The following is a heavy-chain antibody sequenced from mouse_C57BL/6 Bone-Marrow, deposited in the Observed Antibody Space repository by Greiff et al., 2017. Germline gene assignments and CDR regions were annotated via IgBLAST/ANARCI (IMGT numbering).Heavy chain of an antibody. V-gene: IGHV5-6*02. CDR3: ARRNSPYYYGSSYGDV. CDR1: GFTFSSYG. Sequence: EVKLVESGGDLVKPGGSLKLSCAASGFTFSSYGMSWVRQTPDKRLEWVATISSGGSYTYYPDSVKGRFTISRDNAKNTLYLQMSSLKSEDTAMYYCARRNSPYYYGSSYGDVWGTGTTVTVSS. D-gene: IGHD1-1*01. J-gene: IGHJ1*03. CDR2: ISSGGSYT.